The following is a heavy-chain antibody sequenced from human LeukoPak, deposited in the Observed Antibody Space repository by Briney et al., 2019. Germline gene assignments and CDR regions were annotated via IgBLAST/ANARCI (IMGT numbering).Heavy chain of an antibody. CDR1: GFTFSSYW. Sequence: AGGSLRLSCAASGFTFSSYWMSWVRQAPGKGLEWVGFIRSKAYGGTTEYAASVKGRFTISRDDSKSIAYLQMNSLKTEDTAVYYCTRAPAALFDYWGQGTLVTVSS. D-gene: IGHD2-2*01. CDR2: IRSKAYGGTT. V-gene: IGHV3-49*04. J-gene: IGHJ4*02. CDR3: TRAPAALFDY.